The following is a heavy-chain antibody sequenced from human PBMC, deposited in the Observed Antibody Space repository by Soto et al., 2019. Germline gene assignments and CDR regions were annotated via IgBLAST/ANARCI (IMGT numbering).Heavy chain of an antibody. V-gene: IGHV1-69*02. CDR1: GGTFSSYP. CDR3: ASNTAVAVDYYCYYMYV. CDR2: IIPILGIA. Sequence: QVQLVQSGAEVKKPGSSVKVSCKASGGTFSSYPISWVRQAPGQGLEWVGRIIPILGIANYAQKFQVRVTITADKGTSTAYMELSSLRSEDTAVYYCASNTAVAVDYYCYYMYVWGKGTTVTVSS. J-gene: IGHJ6*03. D-gene: IGHD6-19*01.